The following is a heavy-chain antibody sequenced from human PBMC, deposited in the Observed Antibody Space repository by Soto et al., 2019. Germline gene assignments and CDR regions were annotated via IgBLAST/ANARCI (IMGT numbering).Heavy chain of an antibody. Sequence: QVHLVQSGAEVKKPGASVKVSCKASGYTFTSYGITWVRQAPGQGLEWMGWISAHNGNTDYAQKHQGRVIVTRDTSTSTAHMELGRLRSDDTGVYYCARGGYGDYWGPGALVTVSS. J-gene: IGHJ4*02. V-gene: IGHV1-18*01. CDR3: ARGGYGDY. D-gene: IGHD1-1*01. CDR1: GYTFTSYG. CDR2: ISAHNGNT.